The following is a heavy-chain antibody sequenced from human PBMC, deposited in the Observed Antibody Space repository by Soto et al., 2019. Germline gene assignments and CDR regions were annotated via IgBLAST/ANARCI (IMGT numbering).Heavy chain of an antibody. CDR2: ISGYNGNT. CDR1: GYTFSMSG. Sequence: ASVKVSCKSSGYTFSMSGISWVRQAPGQGLEWMGWISGYNGNTNYEQKFKDRVTMTTDTTTNTDYMELRSLRSDDTAVYYCAREGPRPDYYYGMDVWG. CDR3: AREGPRPDYYYGMDV. V-gene: IGHV1-18*01. J-gene: IGHJ6*02.